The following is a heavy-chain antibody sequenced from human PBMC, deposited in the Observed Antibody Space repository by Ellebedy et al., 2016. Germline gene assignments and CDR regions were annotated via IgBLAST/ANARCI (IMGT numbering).Heavy chain of an antibody. CDR3: AKARSSGYDMDV. Sequence: GGSLRLSXAASGFTFSRYAIHWVRQIPGEGLEWVAAILDDGLDKNYRDSVRGRFTISRDNSKNRVYLQMSSLRLEDTAVYYCAKARSSGYDMDVWGQGTTVTVS. V-gene: IGHV3-30*02. D-gene: IGHD2-2*01. J-gene: IGHJ6*02. CDR2: ILDDGLDK. CDR1: GFTFSRYA.